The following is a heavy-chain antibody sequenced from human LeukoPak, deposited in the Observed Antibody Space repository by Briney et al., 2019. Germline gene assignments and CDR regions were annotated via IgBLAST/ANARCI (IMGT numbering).Heavy chain of an antibody. CDR1: GGSFSGYY. CDR2: INHSGST. V-gene: IGHV4-34*01. Sequence: PSETLSLTCAVYGGSFSGYYWSWIRQPPGKGLEWIGEINHSGSTNYNPSLKSRVTISVDTSKNQFSLKLSSVTAADTAVYYCARGRSSGHYVRYFDLWGRGTLVTVSS. D-gene: IGHD3-22*01. CDR3: ARGRSSGHYVRYFDL. J-gene: IGHJ2*01.